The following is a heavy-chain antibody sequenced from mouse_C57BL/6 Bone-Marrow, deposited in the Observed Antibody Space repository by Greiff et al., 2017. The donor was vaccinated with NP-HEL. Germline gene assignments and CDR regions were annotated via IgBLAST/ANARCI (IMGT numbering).Heavy chain of an antibody. V-gene: IGHV14-4*01. CDR2: IDPENGDT. CDR1: GFNIKDDY. J-gene: IGHJ4*01. Sequence: EVQGVESGAELVRPGASVKLSCTASGFNIKDDYMHWVKQRPEQGLEWIGWIDPENGDTEYAPKFQGKATITADTSSNTAYLQLSSLTSEDTAVYYCTVLPYYAMDYWGQGTSVTVSS. CDR3: TVLPYYAMDY.